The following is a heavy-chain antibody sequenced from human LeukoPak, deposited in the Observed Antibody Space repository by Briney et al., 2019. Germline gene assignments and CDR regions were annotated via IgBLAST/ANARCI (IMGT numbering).Heavy chain of an antibody. D-gene: IGHD2-15*01. CDR1: GYTFTSYG. V-gene: IGHV1-18*01. CDR3: ARTSIAQNAFDI. Sequence: ASVKVSCKASGYTFTSYGISWVRQAPGQGLEWMGWISAYNGNTNYAQKLQGRVTMTTDTSTRTAYIELRSLRSDDTAVYYCARTSIAQNAFDIWGQGTMVTVSS. CDR2: ISAYNGNT. J-gene: IGHJ3*02.